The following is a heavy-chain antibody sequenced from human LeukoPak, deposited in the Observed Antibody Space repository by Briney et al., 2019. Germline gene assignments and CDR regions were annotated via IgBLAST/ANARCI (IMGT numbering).Heavy chain of an antibody. CDR3: ASTYSYGSYWFDP. Sequence: GESLKISCKGSGYSFTSYWIGWVRQTPGKGLEWMGIIYPGDSDTRYSPSFQGQVTISADKSISTAYLQWSSLKASDTAMYYCASTYSYGSYWFDPWGQGTLVTVSS. J-gene: IGHJ5*02. D-gene: IGHD5-18*01. CDR2: IYPGDSDT. V-gene: IGHV5-51*01. CDR1: GYSFTSYW.